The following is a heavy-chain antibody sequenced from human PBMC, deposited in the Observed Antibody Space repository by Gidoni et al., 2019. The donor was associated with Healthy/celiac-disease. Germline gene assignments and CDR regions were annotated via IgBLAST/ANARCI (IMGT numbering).Heavy chain of an antibody. D-gene: IGHD5-12*01. J-gene: IGHJ3*02. CDR2: ISSSSSYI. Sequence: EVQLVESGGGLVKPGGSLRLSCAASGFTFSSYSMNWVRQAPGKGLEWFSSISSSSSYIYYAGSVKGRFTISRDNAKNSLYLQMNSLRAEDTAVYYCANWATNNNNAFDIWGQGTMVTVSS. CDR3: ANWATNNNNAFDI. V-gene: IGHV3-21*01. CDR1: GFTFSSYS.